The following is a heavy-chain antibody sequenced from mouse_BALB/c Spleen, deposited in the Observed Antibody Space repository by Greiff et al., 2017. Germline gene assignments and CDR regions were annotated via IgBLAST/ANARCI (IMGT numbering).Heavy chain of an antibody. CDR3: ARGRGLGYFDY. V-gene: IGHV5-6-5*01. D-gene: IGHD4-1*01. J-gene: IGHJ2*01. CDR2: ISSGGST. Sequence: DVKLVESGGGLVKPGGSLKLSCAASGFTFSSYAMSWVRQTPEKRLEWVASISSGGSTYYPDSVKGRFTISRDNARNILYLQMSSLRSEDTAMYYCARGRGLGYFDYWGQGTTLTVSS. CDR1: GFTFSSYA.